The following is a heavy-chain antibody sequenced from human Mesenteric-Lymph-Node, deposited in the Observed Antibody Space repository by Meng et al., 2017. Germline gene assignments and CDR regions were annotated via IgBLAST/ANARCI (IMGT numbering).Heavy chain of an antibody. CDR1: QFTFSTYW. CDR3: AREAHDYDFRSGYYTYYYYYGMDV. V-gene: IGHV3-74*01. Sequence: GESLKISCAASQFTFSTYWMHWVRQAPGKGLVWVSRISTDGSSTYYADSVKGRFTISRDNAKNTLYLQMNSLRAEDTAVYYCAREAHDYDFRSGYYTYYYYYGMDVWGQGTTVTVSS. CDR2: ISTDGSST. D-gene: IGHD3-3*01. J-gene: IGHJ6*02.